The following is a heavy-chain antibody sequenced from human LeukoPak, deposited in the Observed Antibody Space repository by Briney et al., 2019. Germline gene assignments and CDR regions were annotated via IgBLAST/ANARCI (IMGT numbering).Heavy chain of an antibody. CDR3: AKVPRDGYNAFDY. CDR2: ISWNSGSI. V-gene: IGHV3-9*01. Sequence: GGSLRLSCAASGFTFADYAMHWVRHAPGKGLEWVSGISWNSGSIGYADSVKGRFTISRDNAQNSLYLQMNSLRAEDTALYYCAKVPRDGYNAFDYWGQGTLVTVSS. D-gene: IGHD5-24*01. CDR1: GFTFADYA. J-gene: IGHJ4*02.